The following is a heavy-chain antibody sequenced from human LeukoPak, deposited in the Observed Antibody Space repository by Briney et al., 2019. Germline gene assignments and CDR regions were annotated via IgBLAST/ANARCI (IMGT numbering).Heavy chain of an antibody. Sequence: ASVKVSCKASGYTFTSYYMHWVRQAPGQGLEWMGIIDPSGGSTSYAQKFQGRVTMTRDTSTSTVYMELSSLRSEDTAVYYCASSRGADQLLTDNYYYYGMDVWGQGTTVTVSS. J-gene: IGHJ6*02. V-gene: IGHV1-46*01. CDR1: GYTFTSYY. CDR2: IDPSGGST. CDR3: ASSRGADQLLTDNYYYYGMDV. D-gene: IGHD2-2*01.